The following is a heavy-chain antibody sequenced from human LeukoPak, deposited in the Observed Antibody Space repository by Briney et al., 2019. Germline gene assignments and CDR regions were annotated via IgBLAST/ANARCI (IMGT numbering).Heavy chain of an antibody. CDR2: ISAYNGNT. CDR3: AREHDFWSGQGFDP. J-gene: IGHJ5*02. Sequence: ASVKVSCKASGYTFTSYGISWVRQAPGQGLEWMGWISAYNGNTNYAQKLQGRVTMTTDTSASTAYMELRSLRSDDTAVYYCAREHDFWSGQGFDPWGQGTLVTVSS. V-gene: IGHV1-18*01. D-gene: IGHD3-3*01. CDR1: GYTFTSYG.